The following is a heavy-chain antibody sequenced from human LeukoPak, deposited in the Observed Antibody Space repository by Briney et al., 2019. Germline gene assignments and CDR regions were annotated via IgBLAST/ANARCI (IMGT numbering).Heavy chain of an antibody. CDR1: GGSISISSYY. CDR3: ARDDPNNYYFDY. J-gene: IGHJ4*02. V-gene: IGHV4-39*02. Sequence: SETLSLTCTVSGGSISISSYYWGWIRQPPGKGLEWIGNIYYSGSTYYNPSLKSRVTISVDTSKNQFSLKLSSVTAADTAVYYCARDDPNNYYFDYWGQGTLVTVSS. D-gene: IGHD1-20*01. CDR2: IYYSGST.